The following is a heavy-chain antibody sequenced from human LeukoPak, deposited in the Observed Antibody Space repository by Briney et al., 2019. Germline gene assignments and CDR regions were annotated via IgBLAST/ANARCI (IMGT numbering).Heavy chain of an antibody. Sequence: ASVKVSCKASGYTFTGYYMHWVRQAPGQGLEWMGWINPNSGGTNYAQKFQGRVTMTRDTSISTAYMELSRLRSDDTAVYYSARALGPSDAFDIWGQGTMVTVSS. CDR2: INPNSGGT. CDR3: ARALGPSDAFDI. J-gene: IGHJ3*02. V-gene: IGHV1-2*02. CDR1: GYTFTGYY. D-gene: IGHD3-16*01.